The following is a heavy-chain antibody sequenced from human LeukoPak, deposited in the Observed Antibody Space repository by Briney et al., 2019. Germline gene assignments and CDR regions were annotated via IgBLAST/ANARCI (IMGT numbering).Heavy chain of an antibody. CDR3: ARGYYYDSSGSMGYFDY. V-gene: IGHV1-69*05. CDR2: IIPIFGTA. J-gene: IGHJ4*02. Sequence: SVEVSCKASGGTFSSYAISWVRQAPGQGLEWMGGIIPIFGTANYAQKFQGRVTITTDESTSTAYMELSSLRSEDTAVYYCARGYYYDSSGSMGYFDYWGQGTLVTVSS. CDR1: GGTFSSYA. D-gene: IGHD3-22*01.